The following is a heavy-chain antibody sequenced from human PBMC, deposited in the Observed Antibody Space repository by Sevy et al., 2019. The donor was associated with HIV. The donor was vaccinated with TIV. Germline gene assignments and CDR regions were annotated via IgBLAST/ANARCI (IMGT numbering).Heavy chain of an antibody. CDR3: AKDTGDGYFDY. CDR1: GFTFDDYA. V-gene: IGHV3-9*01. J-gene: IGHJ4*02. Sequence: GGSLRLSCAASGFTFDDYAMLWVRQAPGKGLEWVSGISWNSGSIGYADSVKGRFTISRDNAKNSLYLQMNSLRAEDTALYYCAKDTGDGYFDYWGQGTLVTVSS. CDR2: ISWNSGSI.